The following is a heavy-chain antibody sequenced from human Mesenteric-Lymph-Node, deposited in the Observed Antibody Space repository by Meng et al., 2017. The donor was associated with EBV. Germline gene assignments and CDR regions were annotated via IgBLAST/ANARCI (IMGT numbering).Heavy chain of an antibody. D-gene: IGHD4-17*01. V-gene: IGHV1-8*01. CDR1: GYSYIKYD. CDR3: ARGNTVTNPLDS. Sequence: HVQLEQAGVEWKKPGALVKVSCNASGYSYIKYDINWVRQATVQGLEWMGCMNPISGNTAYARKFLGRVTMTRDPSTGTAYMELCSLRSEDAAVYYCARGNTVTNPLDSWGQGTLVTVSS. CDR2: MNPISGNT. J-gene: IGHJ4*02.